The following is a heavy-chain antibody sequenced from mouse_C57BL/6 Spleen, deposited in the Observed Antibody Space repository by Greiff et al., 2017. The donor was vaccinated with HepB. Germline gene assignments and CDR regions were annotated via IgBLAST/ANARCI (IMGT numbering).Heavy chain of an antibody. CDR2: ISSGGSYT. Sequence: EVQLVESGGDLVKPGGSLKLSCAASGFTFSSYGMSWVRQTPDKRLEWVATISSGGSYTYYPDSVKGRFTFARDNAKNTLYLQMSSLKSEDTAMYYCARVYGNYVDAMDYWGQGTSVTVSS. CDR1: GFTFSSYG. J-gene: IGHJ4*01. V-gene: IGHV5-6*01. CDR3: ARVYGNYVDAMDY. D-gene: IGHD2-1*01.